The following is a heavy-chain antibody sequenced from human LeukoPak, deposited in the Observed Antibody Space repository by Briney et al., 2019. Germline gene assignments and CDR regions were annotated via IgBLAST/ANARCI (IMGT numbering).Heavy chain of an antibody. CDR1: GGSISSYY. Sequence: PSETLSLTCTVSGGSISSYYWSWIRQPPGKGLEWIGYIYYSGSTNYNPSLKSRVTISVDTSKNQFSLKLSSVTAADTAVYYCARGSPRAAGTFDYWGQGTLVTVSS. CDR3: ARGSPRAAGTFDY. J-gene: IGHJ4*02. CDR2: IYYSGST. V-gene: IGHV4-59*12. D-gene: IGHD6-13*01.